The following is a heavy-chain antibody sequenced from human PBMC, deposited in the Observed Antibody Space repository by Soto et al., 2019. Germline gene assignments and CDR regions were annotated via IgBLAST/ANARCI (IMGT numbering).Heavy chain of an antibody. CDR1: GESFIGYY. CDR3: ARTDIVTTNWFDP. V-gene: IGHV4-34*01. J-gene: IGHJ5*02. Sequence: QVHLQQWGAGLLKPSETLSLTCAVYGESFIGYYWTXXRQSPGKGLEWIGEINHGGSTNYNPSLKSRVTISIATSKNQFSLKLTAVTAADTSVYYCARTDIVTTNWFDPWGQGTLVTVSS. D-gene: IGHD5-12*01. CDR2: INHGGST.